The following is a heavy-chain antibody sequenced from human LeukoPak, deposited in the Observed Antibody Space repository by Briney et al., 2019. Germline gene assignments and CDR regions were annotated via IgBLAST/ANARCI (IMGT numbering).Heavy chain of an antibody. J-gene: IGHJ4*02. Sequence: PGGSLRLSCAASGFTFSRYRMHWVRQAPGKGLVWVSRADYDGSDTSYADSVRGRFTISRDNAKNTLYLQMNSLSAEDAAVYYCATLAAAGTNYWGQGTLVTVSS. CDR1: GFTFSRYR. CDR2: ADYDGSDT. CDR3: ATLAAAGTNY. D-gene: IGHD6-13*01. V-gene: IGHV3-74*01.